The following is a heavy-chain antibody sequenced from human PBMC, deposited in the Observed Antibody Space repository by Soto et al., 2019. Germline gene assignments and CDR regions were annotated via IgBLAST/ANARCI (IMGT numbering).Heavy chain of an antibody. CDR2: ISAYNGNA. J-gene: IGHJ4*02. D-gene: IGHD1-20*01. CDR1: GYTFTNYG. CDR3: AKDPGRSRNWNPKSDF. Sequence: QVQLVQSGAEVKKPGASVKVSCKASGYTFTNYGISWVRQAPGQGLEWMGWISAYNGNANYAQKLQGRVTMTTDTPPRTAYMELRSLRSDDTAVYYWAKDPGRSRNWNPKSDFWGQGTLVTVSS. V-gene: IGHV1-18*01.